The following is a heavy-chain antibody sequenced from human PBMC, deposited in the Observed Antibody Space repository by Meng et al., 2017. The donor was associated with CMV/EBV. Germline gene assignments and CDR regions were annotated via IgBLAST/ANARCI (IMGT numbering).Heavy chain of an antibody. D-gene: IGHD1-26*01. J-gene: IGHJ5*02. Sequence: TVSGGSVSSGSYYWSWIRQPTGKGLEWIGYIYYSGSTNYNPSLKSRVTISVDTSKNQFSLKLSSVTAADTAVYYCARGSGSGNWFDPWGQGTLVTVSS. CDR1: GGSVSSGSYY. CDR3: ARGSGSGNWFDP. V-gene: IGHV4-61*01. CDR2: IYYSGST.